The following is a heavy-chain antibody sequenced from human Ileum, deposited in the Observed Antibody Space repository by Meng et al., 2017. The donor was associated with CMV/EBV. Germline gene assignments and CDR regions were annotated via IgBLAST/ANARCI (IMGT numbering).Heavy chain of an antibody. CDR2: ISYDGSNK. Sequence: GGSLRLSCAASEFTFSSYAMHWVRQAPGKGLEWVAVISYDGSNKYYADSVKGRFTISRDNSKNTLYLQMNSLRAEDTAVYYCARGGYCSSTSCQGLYYYYYYGMDVWGQGTTVTVSS. J-gene: IGHJ6*02. CDR1: EFTFSSYA. D-gene: IGHD2-2*01. V-gene: IGHV3-30*04. CDR3: ARGGYCSSTSCQGLYYYYYYGMDV.